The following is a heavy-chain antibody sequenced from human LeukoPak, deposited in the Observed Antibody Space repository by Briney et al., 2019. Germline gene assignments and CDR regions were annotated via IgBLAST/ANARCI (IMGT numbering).Heavy chain of an antibody. CDR1: GGTFSTYA. CDR3: ARVRVSGVDFGDYDEVF. CDR2: LIPNFGTA. V-gene: IGHV1-69*13. Sequence: SVKVSCKASGGTFSTYAISWVRQAPGQGLEWMGGLIPNFGTARGAQKFQGRVTITADESTSTAYMELSSLRSEDTAVYYCARVRVSGVDFGDYDEVFWGQGTLVTVSS. J-gene: IGHJ4*02. D-gene: IGHD4-17*01.